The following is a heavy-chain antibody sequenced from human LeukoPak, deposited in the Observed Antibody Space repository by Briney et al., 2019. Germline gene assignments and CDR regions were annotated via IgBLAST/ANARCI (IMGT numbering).Heavy chain of an antibody. CDR2: IYYSGST. Sequence: SETLSLTCTVSGGSISSSDYYWGWIRQPPGKGLEWIGYIYYSGSTNYNPSLKSRVTISVDTSKNQFSPKLSSVTAADTAVYYCARQGVLEWDYDAFDIWGQGTMVTVSS. V-gene: IGHV4-61*05. D-gene: IGHD3-3*01. CDR3: ARQGVLEWDYDAFDI. CDR1: GGSISSSDYY. J-gene: IGHJ3*02.